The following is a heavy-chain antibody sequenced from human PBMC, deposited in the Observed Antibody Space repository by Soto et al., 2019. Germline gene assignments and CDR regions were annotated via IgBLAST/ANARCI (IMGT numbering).Heavy chain of an antibody. V-gene: IGHV3-66*01. Sequence: LRLSCAASGFTVSSNYMSWVRQAPGKGLEWVSVIYSGGSTYYADSVKGRFTISRDNSKNTLYLQMNSLRAEDTAVYYCARGPGAPTSYYYYGMDVWGQGTTVTVSS. D-gene: IGHD1-1*01. J-gene: IGHJ6*02. CDR3: ARGPGAPTSYYYYGMDV. CDR2: IYSGGST. CDR1: GFTVSSNY.